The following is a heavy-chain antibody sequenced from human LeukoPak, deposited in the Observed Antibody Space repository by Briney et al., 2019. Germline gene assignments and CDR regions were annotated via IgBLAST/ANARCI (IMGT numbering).Heavy chain of an antibody. CDR1: GFTFSTYG. Sequence: GGSLRLSCAASGFTFSTYGMHWVRQAPGKGLEWVAVIWYDGSNKYYADSVKGRFTISRDNSKNTLYLQMNSLRAEDTAVYYCARGFTVRGVIIGAFDIWGQGTMVTVSS. J-gene: IGHJ3*02. CDR2: IWYDGSNK. V-gene: IGHV3-33*08. D-gene: IGHD3-10*01. CDR3: ARGFTVRGVIIGAFDI.